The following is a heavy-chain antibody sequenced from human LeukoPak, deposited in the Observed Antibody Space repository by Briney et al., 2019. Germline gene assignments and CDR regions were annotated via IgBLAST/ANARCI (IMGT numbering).Heavy chain of an antibody. V-gene: IGHV4-59*01. J-gene: IGHJ4*02. CDR3: AREGKLTGYFGGLGFNY. CDR1: GGSISSYY. CDR2: IDYSGNT. D-gene: IGHD6-19*01. Sequence: PSETLSLTCTVSGGSISSYYWSWIRQAPGKGLEWIANIDYSGNTIYNPALKSRVTMSVDTSKNQFSLNLTSVTAADTVVYYCAREGKLTGYFGGLGFNYWGQGILVTVSS.